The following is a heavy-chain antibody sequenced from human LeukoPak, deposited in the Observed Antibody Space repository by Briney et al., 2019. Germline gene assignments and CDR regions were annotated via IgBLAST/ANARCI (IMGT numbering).Heavy chain of an antibody. CDR1: YGSISDISYY. CDR2: IYYSGRT. J-gene: IGHJ4*02. CDR3: ARKGGIFEQLYPPFDY. Sequence: SETLSLTCTVSYGSISDISYYWGWIRQPPGKGLEWIGSIYYSGRTYYNSSLKSRVTISVDTSKNQFSLKLSSVTAADTAVYYCARKGGIFEQLYPPFDYWGQGTLVTVSS. V-gene: IGHV4-39*07. D-gene: IGHD6-6*01.